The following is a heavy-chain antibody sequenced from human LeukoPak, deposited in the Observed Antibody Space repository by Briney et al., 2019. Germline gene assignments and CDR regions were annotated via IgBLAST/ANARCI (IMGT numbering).Heavy chain of an antibody. J-gene: IGHJ4*02. D-gene: IGHD3-10*01. CDR2: IYYSGST. V-gene: IGHV4-39*01. CDR3: ARRYYGSGEFDY. Sequence: PSETLSLTCTVSGGSISSSSYYWGWIRQPPGKGLEWIGSIYYSGSTYYNPSLKSRVTISVDTSKNQFSLKLSSVIAADTAVYYCARRYYGSGEFDYWGQGTLVTVSS. CDR1: GGSISSSSYY.